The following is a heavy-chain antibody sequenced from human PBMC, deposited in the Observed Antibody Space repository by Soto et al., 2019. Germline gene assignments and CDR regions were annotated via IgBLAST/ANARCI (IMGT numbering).Heavy chain of an antibody. J-gene: IGHJ4*02. CDR1: GFTFSIYA. V-gene: IGHV3-30-3*01. CDR2: ISYDGSNK. CDR3: ARDGGVIAAAGTRFDY. Sequence: GGSLRLSCAASGFTFSIYAMHWVRHAPGRGLEWVAVISYDGSNKYYADSVKGRFTISRDNSKNTLYLQMNSLRAEDTAVYYCARDGGVIAAAGTRFDYWGQGTLVTVSS. D-gene: IGHD6-13*01.